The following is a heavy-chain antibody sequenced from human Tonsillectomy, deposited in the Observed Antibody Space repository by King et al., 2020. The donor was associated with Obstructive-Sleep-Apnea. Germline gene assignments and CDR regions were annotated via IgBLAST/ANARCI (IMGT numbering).Heavy chain of an antibody. D-gene: IGHD3-10*01. CDR1: GDTFTDYD. Sequence: QLEQSGAEVKKPGASVKVSCKASGDTFTDYDINWVRQAPGQGLEWMGWMNPYSGNTGYAQKFKGRVTMTRNTSISTAYMELGSLGSEDTAVYYCARRVGQFGSGNDWPYWGQGTLVTVSS. V-gene: IGHV1-8*01. J-gene: IGHJ4*02. CDR2: MNPYSGNT. CDR3: ARRVGQFGSGNDWPY.